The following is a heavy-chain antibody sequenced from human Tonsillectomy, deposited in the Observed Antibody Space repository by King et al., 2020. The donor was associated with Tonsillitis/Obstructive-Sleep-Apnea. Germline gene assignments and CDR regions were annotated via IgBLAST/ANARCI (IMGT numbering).Heavy chain of an antibody. D-gene: IGHD6-13*01. CDR3: AKDGPSIAAAGSPYNWFDP. V-gene: IGHV3-43*01. CDR2: ISWDGGST. CDR1: GFTFDDYT. J-gene: IGHJ5*02. Sequence: VKLVQSGGVVVQPGGSLRLSCAASGFTFDDYTMHWVRQAPGKGLEWVSLISWDGGSTYYADSVKGRFTISRDNSKNSLYLQMNSLRTEDTALYYCAKDGPSIAAAGSPYNWFDPWGQGTLVTVSS.